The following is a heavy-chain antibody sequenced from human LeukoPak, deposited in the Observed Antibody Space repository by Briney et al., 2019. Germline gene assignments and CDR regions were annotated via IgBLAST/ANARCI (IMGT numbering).Heavy chain of an antibody. Sequence: GGSLRLSCAASGFTVSSNYMSWVRQAPGKGLEWVSVIYSGGSTYYADSVKGRFTISRDNSKNTLYLQMNSLRAEDTAVYYCARPVVPAAIVDSGYFDYWGQGTLVTVSS. D-gene: IGHD2-2*01. CDR2: IYSGGST. J-gene: IGHJ4*02. V-gene: IGHV3-53*05. CDR1: GFTVSSNY. CDR3: ARPVVPAAIVDSGYFDY.